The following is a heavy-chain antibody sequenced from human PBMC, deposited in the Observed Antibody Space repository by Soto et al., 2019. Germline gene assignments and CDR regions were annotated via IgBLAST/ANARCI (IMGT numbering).Heavy chain of an antibody. CDR2: MTGTGAYI. CDR3: AKGIGGSSGWSYLDF. J-gene: IGHJ4*02. CDR1: GVTFSRYA. D-gene: IGHD6-19*01. V-gene: IGHV3-23*01. Sequence: EVQLLESGGGLVQPGRSLRLSCAASGVTFSRYALTWVRQAPGKGLEWVSVMTGTGAYIYYAESVKGRFSISRDNSRNTVFLQMNSLRAEDTAIYYCAKGIGGSSGWSYLDFWGQGTLVSVSS.